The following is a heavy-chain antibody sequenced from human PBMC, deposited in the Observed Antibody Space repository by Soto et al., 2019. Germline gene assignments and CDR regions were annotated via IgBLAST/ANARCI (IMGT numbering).Heavy chain of an antibody. V-gene: IGHV1-69*01. Sequence: QVQLVQSGADVKKTGSSVKVSCKTSGCTFSTFGISWVRQAHGQGLEWMGGIIPFFGTAEYSQKFEDRITITADESTNPVYMDLRSLTSEDTAIYYCARTAPMDAGDKYYSDFWGQGALVTVSS. D-gene: IGHD3-16*01. CDR3: ARTAPMDAGDKYYSDF. CDR2: IIPFFGTA. J-gene: IGHJ4*02. CDR1: GCTFSTFG.